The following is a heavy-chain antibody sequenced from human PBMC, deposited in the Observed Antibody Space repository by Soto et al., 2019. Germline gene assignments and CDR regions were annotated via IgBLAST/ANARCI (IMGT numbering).Heavy chain of an antibody. CDR1: GGSISSYY. J-gene: IGHJ6*03. D-gene: IGHD3-3*01. Sequence: QVQLQESGPGLVKPSETLSLTCTVSGGSISSYYWSWIRPPPGKGLEWIGYIYYSGSTNYNPSLKSRATISVDTSKNQFSLKLSAVTAADTAVYYCARRDIRFLAWPGPGYYMDVWGKGTTVTVSS. V-gene: IGHV4-59*08. CDR3: ARRDIRFLAWPGPGYYMDV. CDR2: IYYSGST.